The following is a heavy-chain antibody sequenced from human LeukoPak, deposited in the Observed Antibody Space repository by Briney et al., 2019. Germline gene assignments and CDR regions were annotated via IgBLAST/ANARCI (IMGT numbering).Heavy chain of an antibody. V-gene: IGHV1-46*01. CDR2: INPSGGNT. CDR3: ARLDSSATKDWYFDL. CDR1: GYTFTSYY. J-gene: IGHJ2*01. D-gene: IGHD3-22*01. Sequence: ASVKVSCKASGYTFTSYYMHWVRQAPGQGLEWMGIINPSGGNTRYAQKFQGRVTMTRDTSTSTVYMEVSSLRSEDTAVYYCARLDSSATKDWYFDLWGRGTLDTVSS.